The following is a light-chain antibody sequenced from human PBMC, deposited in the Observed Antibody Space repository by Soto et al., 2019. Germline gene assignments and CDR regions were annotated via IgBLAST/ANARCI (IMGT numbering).Light chain of an antibody. CDR3: QQYGSSPPYT. J-gene: IGKJ2*01. Sequence: EIVLTRSPDTLSLSPGERATLTCRASQSVSSSYLAWYQQKPGQAPRLLIYDASSRATGIPDRFSGSGSGTDFTLTISRLEPEDFAVYYCQQYGSSPPYTFGQGTKLEI. CDR1: QSVSSSY. V-gene: IGKV3-20*01. CDR2: DAS.